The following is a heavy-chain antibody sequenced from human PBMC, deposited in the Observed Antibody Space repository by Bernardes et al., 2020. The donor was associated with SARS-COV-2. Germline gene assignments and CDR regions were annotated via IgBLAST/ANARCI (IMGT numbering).Heavy chain of an antibody. V-gene: IGHV1-8*01. CDR3: ARSKRDYYDSSGYWPLVSSQFMKYYYYGMDV. CDR1: GYTFTSYD. J-gene: IGHJ6*02. D-gene: IGHD3-22*01. CDR2: MNPNSGNT. Sequence: ASVKVSCKASGYTFTSYDINWVRQATGQGLEWMVWMNPNSGNTAYAQKFQGRVTMTRNNSISTAYMELSSLRPEDTVVYYCARSKRDYYDSSGYWPLVSSQFMKYYYYGMDVWGQGTTVNVS.